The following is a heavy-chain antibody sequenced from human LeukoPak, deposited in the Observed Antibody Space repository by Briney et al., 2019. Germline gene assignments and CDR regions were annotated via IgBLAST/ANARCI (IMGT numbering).Heavy chain of an antibody. V-gene: IGHV3-7*03. D-gene: IGHD6-13*01. CDR2: IKQDGSEK. CDR3: AAAGLAFYYYYMDV. J-gene: IGHJ6*03. CDR1: GFTFSSYW. Sequence: GGSLRLSCAASGFTFSSYWMSWVRQAPGKGLEWVANIKQDGSEKYYVDSVKGRCTISRDNSKNTLYLQMNSLRAEDTAVYYCAAAGLAFYYYYMDVWGKGTTVTVSS.